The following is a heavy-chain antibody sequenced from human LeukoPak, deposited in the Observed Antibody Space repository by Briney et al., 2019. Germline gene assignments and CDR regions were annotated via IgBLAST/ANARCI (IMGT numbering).Heavy chain of an antibody. Sequence: SETLSLTCTVSGGSISSYYWSWIRQPPGKGLEWIGYIYYSGSTNYNPSLKSRVTISVDTSKNQFSLKLSSVTAADTAVYYCARGVNTYYDFWSGYDAFDIWGQGTMVTVSS. CDR2: IYYSGST. CDR1: GGSISSYY. CDR3: ARGVNTYYDFWSGYDAFDI. V-gene: IGHV4-59*08. J-gene: IGHJ3*02. D-gene: IGHD3-3*01.